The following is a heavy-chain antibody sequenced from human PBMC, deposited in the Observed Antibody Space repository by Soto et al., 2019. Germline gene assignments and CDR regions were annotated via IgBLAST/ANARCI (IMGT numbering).Heavy chain of an antibody. Sequence: SETLSLTCTVSGGSISSGDFYWTWIRQPPGKGLEWIGYIYYSGTTDYNPSLKSRVTISLDTSKNQFSLKLSSVTAADTAVYYCARNQETSRVYQYGMDVWGQGTTVTVSS. J-gene: IGHJ6*02. CDR2: IYYSGTT. V-gene: IGHV4-30-4*01. D-gene: IGHD4-17*01. CDR1: GGSISSGDFY. CDR3: ARNQETSRVYQYGMDV.